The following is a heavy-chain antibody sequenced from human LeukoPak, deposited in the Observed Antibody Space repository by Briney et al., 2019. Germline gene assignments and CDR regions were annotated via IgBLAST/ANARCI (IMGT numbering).Heavy chain of an antibody. J-gene: IGHJ5*02. V-gene: IGHV3-21*01. CDR2: ISSSSSYI. CDR3: ARGYDILIGHEPLWT. CDR1: GFTFSSYS. D-gene: IGHD3-9*01. Sequence: KAGGSLRLSCAASGFTFSSYSMNWVRQAPGKGLEWVSSISSSSSYIYYADSVKGRFTISRDNAKNSLYLQMNSLRAEDTAVYYCARGYDILIGHEPLWTWGQGTLVTVSS.